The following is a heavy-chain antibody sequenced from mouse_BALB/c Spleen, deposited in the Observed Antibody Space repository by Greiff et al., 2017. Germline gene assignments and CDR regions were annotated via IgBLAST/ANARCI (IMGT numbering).Heavy chain of an antibody. Sequence: EVMLVESGGGLVKPGGSLKLSCAASGFTFSDYYMYWVRQTPEKRLEWVATISDGGSYTYYPDSVKGRFTISRDNAKNNLYLQMSSLKSEDTAMYYCARDSTTVVASYYFDYWGQGTTLTVSS. J-gene: IGHJ2*01. CDR2: ISDGGSYT. CDR3: ARDSTTVVASYYFDY. D-gene: IGHD1-1*01. CDR1: GFTFSDYY. V-gene: IGHV5-4*02.